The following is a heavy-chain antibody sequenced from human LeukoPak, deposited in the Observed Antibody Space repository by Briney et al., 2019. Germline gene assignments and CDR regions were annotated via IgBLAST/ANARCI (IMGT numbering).Heavy chain of an antibody. CDR3: ARAVGNYYDTGLDAFDI. CDR2: IYYSGST. CDR1: GGSISNYY. D-gene: IGHD3-22*01. V-gene: IGHV4-59*01. J-gene: IGHJ3*02. Sequence: SETLSLTCTVSGGSISNYYWSWIRQPPGKGLEWIGYIYYSGSTDYNPSLKSRVTMSVDTSKKQSSLKLSAVTAADTAVYYCARAVGNYYDTGLDAFDIWGQGTMVTVSS.